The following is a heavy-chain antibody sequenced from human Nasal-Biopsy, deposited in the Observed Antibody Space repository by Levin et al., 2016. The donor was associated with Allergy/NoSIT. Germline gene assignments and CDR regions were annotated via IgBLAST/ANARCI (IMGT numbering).Heavy chain of an antibody. V-gene: IGHV3-11*01. Sequence: GESLKISCAASGFTFYNYHMGWLRQAPGKGLEWISTITGGGDTILYADSVRGRFTMSRDNANKLMYLQINGLRTEDTAIYYCATEEWYRFDHWGQGTLVTVSS. CDR2: ITGGGDTI. CDR3: ATEEWYRFDH. CDR1: GFTFYNYH. J-gene: IGHJ4*02. D-gene: IGHD3-3*01.